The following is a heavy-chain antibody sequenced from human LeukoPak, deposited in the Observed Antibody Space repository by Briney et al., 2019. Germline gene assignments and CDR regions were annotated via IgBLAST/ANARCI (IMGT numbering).Heavy chain of an antibody. V-gene: IGHV3-20*04. D-gene: IGHD3-16*01. CDR1: GFTFDDYG. Sequence: PGGSLRLSCAASGFTFDDYGMSWVRQAPGKGLEWVSGINWNGGSTGYADSVKGRFTISRDNSKNTLYLQMNSLRAEDTAVYYCARVGGGYYFDYWGQGTLVTVSS. CDR2: INWNGGST. J-gene: IGHJ4*02. CDR3: ARVGGGYYFDY.